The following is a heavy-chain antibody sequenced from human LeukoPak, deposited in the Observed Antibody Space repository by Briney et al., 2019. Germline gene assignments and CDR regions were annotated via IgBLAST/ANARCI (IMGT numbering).Heavy chain of an antibody. V-gene: IGHV3-23*01. CDR2: ISGSGGST. J-gene: IGHJ4*02. CDR3: AKHNADDYYDSSGYYLVPYYFDY. Sequence: AGGSLRLSCAASGFTFSSYAMSWVRQAPGKGLEWVSAISGSGGSTYYADSVKGRFTISRDNSKNTLYLQMNSLRAEDTAVYYCAKHNADDYYDSSGYYLVPYYFDYWGQGTLVTVSS. CDR1: GFTFSSYA. D-gene: IGHD3-22*01.